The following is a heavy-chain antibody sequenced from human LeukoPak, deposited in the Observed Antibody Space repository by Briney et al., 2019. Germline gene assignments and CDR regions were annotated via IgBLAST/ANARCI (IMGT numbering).Heavy chain of an antibody. D-gene: IGHD6-19*01. V-gene: IGHV4-59*01. J-gene: IGHJ4*02. Sequence: SETLSLTCTVSGGSISNYYWSWLRQPPGKGLEWIGSIYYSGSTNYNSSLKSRVTISVDTSKNQCSLKLSSVTAADTGVYYFARIGSSGWPNFDWWGEGTLVTVSS. CDR2: IYYSGST. CDR1: GGSISNYY. CDR3: ARIGSSGWPNFDW.